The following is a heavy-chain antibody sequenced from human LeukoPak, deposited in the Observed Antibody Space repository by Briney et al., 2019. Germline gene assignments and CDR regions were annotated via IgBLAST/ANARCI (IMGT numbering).Heavy chain of an antibody. CDR2: IYYAGNT. Sequence: SETLSLTCTVSGGSISNYFWSWIRQPPGKALEWIGYIYYAGNTKYSPSLKGRVTISVDTSKNQFSLRLSSVTAADTAVYYCARSITSTGTGDYWGQGTLVTVSS. V-gene: IGHV4-59*08. D-gene: IGHD4-17*01. CDR3: ARSITSTGTGDY. J-gene: IGHJ4*02. CDR1: GGSISNYF.